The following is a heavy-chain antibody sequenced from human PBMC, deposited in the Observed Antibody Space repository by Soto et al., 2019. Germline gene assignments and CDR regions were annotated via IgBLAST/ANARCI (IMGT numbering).Heavy chain of an antibody. CDR2: ISNDGSNK. J-gene: IGHJ6*02. V-gene: IGHV3-30*18. Sequence: GWALRLSGAAAGFSFSTYVMHWVRQAPGKGLEWMAVISNDGSNKYYADSVKGRFTISRDNSKDTLFLQMNSLRGEDTAIYYCAKVIRADSTSSNFYYYSGMEVWGQGTTVTVS. D-gene: IGHD6-6*01. CDR1: GFSFSTYV. CDR3: AKVIRADSTSSNFYYYSGMEV.